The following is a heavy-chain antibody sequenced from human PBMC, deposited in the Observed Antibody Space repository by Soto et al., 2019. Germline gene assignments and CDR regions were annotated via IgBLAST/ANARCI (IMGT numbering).Heavy chain of an antibody. J-gene: IGHJ4*02. CDR2: ISWDDDK. D-gene: IGHD3-22*01. V-gene: IGHV2-5*02. CDR3: SHKGYYYDSSGNEPFDY. CDR1: GFSLCTIGVG. Sequence: QITLKESGPTLVKPTQTLTLTCTYSGFSLCTIGVGGGWIRQPPGKALEWFALISWDDDKRYSPSQQNKLTINKETYKNQADLTMTNMDPVDTATYYGSHKGYYYDSSGNEPFDYWGQGTLVTVSS.